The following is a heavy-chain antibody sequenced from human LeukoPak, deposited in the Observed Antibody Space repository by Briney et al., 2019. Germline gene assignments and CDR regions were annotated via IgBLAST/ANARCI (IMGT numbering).Heavy chain of an antibody. V-gene: IGHV4-39*07. D-gene: IGHD3-22*01. CDR2: IYYSGST. J-gene: IGHJ3*02. Sequence: PSETLSLTCTVSGGSISSSSYYWGWIRQPPGKGLEWIGSIYYSGSTYYNPSLKSRVTISVDTSKNQFSLKLSSVTAAGTAVYYCAREATMTAKHAFDIWGQGTMVTVSS. CDR1: GGSISSSSYY. CDR3: AREATMTAKHAFDI.